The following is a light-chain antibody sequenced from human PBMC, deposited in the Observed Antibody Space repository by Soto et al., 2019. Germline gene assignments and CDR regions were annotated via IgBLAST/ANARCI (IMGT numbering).Light chain of an antibody. CDR1: QGVRSNY. J-gene: IGKJ1*01. CDR2: GTS. V-gene: IGKV3-20*01. Sequence: EIVLTQSPGTLSLSPGERATLSCRASQGVRSNYLTWYQQKAGQAPRLLIYGTSTRATGIPERFSGSGSGTDFTLTISRLEPEDFAVYYCQHYGTTSWTFGQGTKVEIK. CDR3: QHYGTTSWT.